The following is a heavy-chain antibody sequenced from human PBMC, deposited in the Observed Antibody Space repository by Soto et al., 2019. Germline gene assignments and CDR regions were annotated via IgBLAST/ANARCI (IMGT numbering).Heavy chain of an antibody. CDR2: ISYDGSNK. D-gene: IGHD3-3*01. V-gene: IGHV3-30*18. CDR1: GFTFSSYG. J-gene: IGHJ6*02. Sequence: GGSLRLSCAASGFTFSSYGMHWVRQAPGKGLEWVAVISYDGSNKYYADSVKGRFTISRDNSKNTLYLQMNSLRAEDTAVYYCAKLPHRLWSGYWGQYYYYGMDGWGQGTTVTVSS. CDR3: AKLPHRLWSGYWGQYYYYGMDG.